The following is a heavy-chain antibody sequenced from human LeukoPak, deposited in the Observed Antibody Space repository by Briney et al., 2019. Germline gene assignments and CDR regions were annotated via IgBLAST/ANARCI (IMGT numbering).Heavy chain of an antibody. CDR3: AKDQYYYGSGRNDGFDM. D-gene: IGHD3-10*01. Sequence: SETLSLTCAVYGGSFSGYYWSWIRQPPGKGLEWIGEINHSGSTNYNPSLKSRVTISVDTSKNQFSLKLSSVTAADTAVYYCAKDQYYYGSGRNDGFDMWGQGAKVTVAS. CDR1: GGSFSGYY. J-gene: IGHJ3*02. CDR2: INHSGST. V-gene: IGHV4-34*01.